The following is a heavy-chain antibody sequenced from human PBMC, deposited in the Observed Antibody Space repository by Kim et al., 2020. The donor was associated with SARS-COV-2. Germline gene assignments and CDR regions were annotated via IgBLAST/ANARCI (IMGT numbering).Heavy chain of an antibody. J-gene: IGHJ4*02. V-gene: IGHV1-46*01. Sequence: ASVKVSCKASGYSFTSYYMHWVRQAPGQGLEGMGIINPGDGSTRYAQKFQGRVIMTRDTYTSTVYMELSSRRYEDTAVYYCARAYVTSRLLDYWGQGTVV. D-gene: IGHD2-21*02. CDR1: GYSFTSYY. CDR2: INPGDGST. CDR3: ARAYVTSRLLDY.